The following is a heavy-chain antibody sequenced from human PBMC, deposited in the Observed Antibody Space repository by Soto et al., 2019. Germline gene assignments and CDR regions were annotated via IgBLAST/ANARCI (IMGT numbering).Heavy chain of an antibody. D-gene: IGHD3-9*01. V-gene: IGHV3-30-3*01. CDR3: ARTFDTITYYFDY. Sequence: GGSLRLSCAASDFSFSSYAMHCIRQAPGKGLEWLAVISFDGNIIQYADSVKGRFIISRDNSKNTLYLQMYSLRGDDTAVYYCARTFDTITYYFDYWGQGTLVTVSS. CDR2: ISFDGNII. CDR1: DFSFSSYA. J-gene: IGHJ4*02.